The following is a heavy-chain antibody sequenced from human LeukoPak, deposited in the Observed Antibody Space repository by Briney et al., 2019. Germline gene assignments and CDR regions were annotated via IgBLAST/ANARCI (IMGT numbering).Heavy chain of an antibody. CDR3: AREGWAYYDSSGLVY. CDR1: GGSISSYY. D-gene: IGHD3-22*01. Sequence: PSETLSLTCTVSGGSISSYYWSWIRQPPGKGLEWIGYIYYSGSTNYNPSLKSRVTISVDTSKNQFSLKLSSVTAADTAVYYCAREGWAYYDSSGLVYSGQGTLVTVSS. CDR2: IYYSGST. J-gene: IGHJ4*02. V-gene: IGHV4-59*01.